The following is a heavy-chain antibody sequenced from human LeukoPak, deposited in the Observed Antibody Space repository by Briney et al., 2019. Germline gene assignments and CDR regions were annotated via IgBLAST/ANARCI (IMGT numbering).Heavy chain of an antibody. Sequence: GGSLRLSCAASGFTFSSYAMSWVRQASGKGLEWASTISGSGGSTYYADSVKGRFTISRDNSKNTLYLQMNSLRAEDTAVYYCAKDDGVIAVAGTGYFDYWGQGTLVTVSS. CDR1: GFTFSSYA. D-gene: IGHD6-19*01. CDR3: AKDDGVIAVAGTGYFDY. J-gene: IGHJ4*02. CDR2: ISGSGGST. V-gene: IGHV3-23*01.